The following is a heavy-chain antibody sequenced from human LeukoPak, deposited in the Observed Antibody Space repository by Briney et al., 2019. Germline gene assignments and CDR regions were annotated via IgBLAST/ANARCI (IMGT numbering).Heavy chain of an antibody. J-gene: IGHJ4*02. Sequence: GGSLRLSCAASGFAFDDYAMHWVRQGPGEGLEWVSGITWNSGSIVYADSVKGRFTISRDNAKNSLYLQMNTLRPEDTALYYCAKGCGGDCYYFDYWGQGTLVTVSS. V-gene: IGHV3-9*01. D-gene: IGHD2-21*02. CDR2: ITWNSGSI. CDR1: GFAFDDYA. CDR3: AKGCGGDCYYFDY.